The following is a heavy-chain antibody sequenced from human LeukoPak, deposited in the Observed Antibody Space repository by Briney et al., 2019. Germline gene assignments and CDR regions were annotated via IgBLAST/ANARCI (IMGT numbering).Heavy chain of an antibody. J-gene: IGHJ4*02. V-gene: IGHV4-59*12. D-gene: IGHD2-8*01. Sequence: SETLSLTCTVSGGSISSYYWSWIRQPPGKGLEWIGYIYYSGSTNYNPSLKSRVTISVDTSKNQFSLKLSSVTAADTAVYYCARVPYCTNGVCYGIDYWGQGTLVTISS. CDR3: ARVPYCTNGVCYGIDY. CDR2: IYYSGST. CDR1: GGSISSYY.